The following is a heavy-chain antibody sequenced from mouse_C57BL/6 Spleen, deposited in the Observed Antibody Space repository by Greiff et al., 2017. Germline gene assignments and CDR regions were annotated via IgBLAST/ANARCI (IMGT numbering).Heavy chain of an antibody. J-gene: IGHJ4*01. CDR2: IRSKSNNYAT. Sequence: DVKLVESGGGLVQPKGSLKLSCAASGFSFNTYAMNWVRQAPGKGLEWVARIRSKSNNYATYYADSVKDRFTISRDDSESMLYLQMNNLKTEDTAMYYCVRQGYDGGPHYYAMDYWGQGTSVTVSS. V-gene: IGHV10-1*01. D-gene: IGHD2-2*01. CDR1: GFSFNTYA. CDR3: VRQGYDGGPHYYAMDY.